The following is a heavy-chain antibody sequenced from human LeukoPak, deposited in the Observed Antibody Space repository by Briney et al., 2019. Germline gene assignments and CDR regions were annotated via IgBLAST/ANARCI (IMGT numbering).Heavy chain of an antibody. CDR1: GGTLSSYA. J-gene: IGHJ3*02. CDR2: INVILNTA. CDR3: ARDQGIGDASDI. Sequence: SVNVSCKASGGTLSSYALNWVRQARGKGREWVGRINVILNTASYAQEFQGRVTIIADISTSTSYMELSSLRSEDTAVYYCARDQGIGDASDIWGQGTMVTVSS. V-gene: IGHV1-69*04.